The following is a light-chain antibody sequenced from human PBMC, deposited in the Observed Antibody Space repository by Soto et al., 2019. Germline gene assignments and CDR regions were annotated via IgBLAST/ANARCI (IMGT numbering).Light chain of an antibody. CDR2: DAS. CDR3: QQYLNRPFST. V-gene: IGKV1-33*01. Sequence: DIQMTQSPSSLSASVGDRVTITCHASQDISNYLNWYQQKPGKAPRPLIYDASNLETAVTSKFGGSGRGTAFKFAISVLQPEDIVTYYCQQYLNRPFSTFGLGSKVDIK. CDR1: QDISNY. J-gene: IGKJ3*01.